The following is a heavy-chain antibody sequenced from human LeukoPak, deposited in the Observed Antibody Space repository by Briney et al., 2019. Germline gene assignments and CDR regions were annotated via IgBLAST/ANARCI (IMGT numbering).Heavy chain of an antibody. D-gene: IGHD6-13*01. V-gene: IGHV3-21*01. J-gene: IGHJ5*02. CDR3: AREPRQIAAAKINWFDP. CDR1: GFTFSSYS. CDR2: ISSSSSYI. Sequence: GGSLRLSCAASGFTFSSYSMNWVRQAPGKWLEWVSSISSSSSYIYYADSVKGRFTISRDNAKNSLYLQMNSLRAEDTAVYYCAREPRQIAAAKINWFDPWGQGTLVTVSS.